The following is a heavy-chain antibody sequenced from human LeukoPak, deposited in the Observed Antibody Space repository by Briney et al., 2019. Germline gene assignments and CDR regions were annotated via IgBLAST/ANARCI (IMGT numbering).Heavy chain of an antibody. J-gene: IGHJ4*02. CDR1: GGSISSSSYY. V-gene: IGHV4-39*07. CDR3: ARRVTYCSGGSCYGGFFDY. Sequence: PSETLSLTCTVSGGSISSSSYYWGWIRQPPGKGLEWIGSIYYSGSTYYNSSLKSRITISVDMSKSQFSLKLRSVTAADTAVYYCARRVTYCSGGSCYGGFFDYWGQGTLVTVSS. D-gene: IGHD2-15*01. CDR2: IYYSGST.